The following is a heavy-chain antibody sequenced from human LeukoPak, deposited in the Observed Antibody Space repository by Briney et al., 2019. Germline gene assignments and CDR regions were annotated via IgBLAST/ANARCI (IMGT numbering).Heavy chain of an antibody. CDR1: GYIFTSYY. D-gene: IGHD3-10*01. V-gene: IGHV1-46*01. J-gene: IGHJ4*02. CDR2: INPYGGST. CDR3: ARTMVRGVNHYFDY. Sequence: GASVKVSCKASGYIFTSYYMHWVRQAPGQGLEWMAIINPYGGSTSYAQKLQGRVTVTGDTSTSTVYMEPSGLRSEDAAVYYCARTMVRGVNHYFDYWGQGTLVTVSS.